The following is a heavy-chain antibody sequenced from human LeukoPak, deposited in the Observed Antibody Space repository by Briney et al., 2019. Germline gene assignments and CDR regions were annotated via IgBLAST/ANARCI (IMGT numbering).Heavy chain of an antibody. CDR1: GFAFSSYW. CDR2: IKQDGSEK. J-gene: IGHJ5*02. V-gene: IGHV3-7*01. Sequence: PGGSLRLSCAASGFAFSSYWMSWVRQAPGKGLEWVANIKQDGSEKYYVDSVKGRFTISRDNAKNSLYLQMNSLRAEDTAVYYCAREASRSWFDPWGQGTLVTVSS. CDR3: AREASRSWFDP.